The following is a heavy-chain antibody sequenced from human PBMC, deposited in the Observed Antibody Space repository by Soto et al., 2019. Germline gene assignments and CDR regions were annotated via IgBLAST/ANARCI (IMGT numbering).Heavy chain of an antibody. Sequence: QVQLVQSGAAVKKPGSSVKVSCKASGGTFSSYTISWVRQAPGQGLEWMGRIIPILGIANYAQKFQGRVTITADKSTSTAYMELSSLRSEDTAVYYCARLVRGYSYSSGDYWGQGTLVTVSS. CDR1: GGTFSSYT. D-gene: IGHD5-18*01. CDR3: ARLVRGYSYSSGDY. CDR2: IIPILGIA. J-gene: IGHJ4*02. V-gene: IGHV1-69*02.